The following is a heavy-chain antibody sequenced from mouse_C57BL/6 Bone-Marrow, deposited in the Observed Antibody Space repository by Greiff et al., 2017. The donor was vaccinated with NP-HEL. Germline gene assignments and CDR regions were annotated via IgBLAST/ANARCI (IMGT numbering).Heavy chain of an antibody. CDR1: GYTFTDYE. CDR3: TGGYYGSSSYWYFDV. D-gene: IGHD1-1*01. J-gene: IGHJ1*03. V-gene: IGHV1-15*01. CDR2: IDPETGGT. Sequence: VQLVESGAELVRPGASVTLSCKASGYTFTDYEMHWVKQTPVHGLEWIGAIDPETGGTAYNQKFKGKAILTADKSSSTAYMELRSLTSEDSAVYYCTGGYYGSSSYWYFDVWGTGTTVTVSS.